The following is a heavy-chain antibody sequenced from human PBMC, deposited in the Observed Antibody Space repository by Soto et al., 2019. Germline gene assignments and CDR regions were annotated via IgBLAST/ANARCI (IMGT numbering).Heavy chain of an antibody. CDR3: ARDYSRILFDY. CDR2: MSYDGSNQ. Sequence: QVQLVESGGGVVQPGRSLRLSCAASGFNLNYYGMHWVRQAPVKGLEWVAFMSYDGSNQYYADSVKGRFTVSRDIAKNTVYLQMISLRADDTAVYYCARDYSRILFDYWGQGTLVTVSS. J-gene: IGHJ4*02. D-gene: IGHD3-22*01. V-gene: IGHV3-33*01. CDR1: GFNLNYYG.